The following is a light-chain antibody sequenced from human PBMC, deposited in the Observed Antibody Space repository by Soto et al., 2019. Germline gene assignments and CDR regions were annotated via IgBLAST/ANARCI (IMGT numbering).Light chain of an antibody. J-gene: IGLJ1*01. CDR1: SSNIGSNT. CDR3: AAWDGSLAYV. CDR2: SNN. Sequence: QSVLTQPPSASGTPGQRVTISCSGSSSNIGSNTVNWYQQLPGTAPKLLIYSNNQRPSGVPDRFSGSKSGTSASLAISGLQSEDEADYYCAAWDGSLAYVFGTGTKVTVL. V-gene: IGLV1-44*01.